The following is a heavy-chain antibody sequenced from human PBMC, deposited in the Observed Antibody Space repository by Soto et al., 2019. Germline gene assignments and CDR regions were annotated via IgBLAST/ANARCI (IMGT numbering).Heavy chain of an antibody. Sequence: GGSLRLSCAASGFSFRNYAMSWVRQAPGKGLEWVSGITGSGSNAYYADSVKGRFTISRDNSKNTLYLQMNSLRAEDTAIYYCAKDGGLWLQNWFDPWGQGSLVTVSS. CDR2: ITGSGSNA. CDR3: AKDGGLWLQNWFDP. V-gene: IGHV3-23*01. CDR1: GFSFRNYA. D-gene: IGHD3-10*01. J-gene: IGHJ5*02.